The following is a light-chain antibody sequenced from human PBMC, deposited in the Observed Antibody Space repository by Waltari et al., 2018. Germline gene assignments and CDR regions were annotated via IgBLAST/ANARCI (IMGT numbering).Light chain of an antibody. Sequence: QSVLTQSPSASGTPGQRVTVSCSGSSSHIVSNTVNWYQQLPGTAPKLIIYSTNQRPSGVPDRFSGSKSGTSASLAISGLQSEDEADYYCAAWDDSLNSVLFGGGTKVTVL. CDR1: SSHIVSNT. CDR2: STN. V-gene: IGLV1-44*01. CDR3: AAWDDSLNSVL. J-gene: IGLJ2*01.